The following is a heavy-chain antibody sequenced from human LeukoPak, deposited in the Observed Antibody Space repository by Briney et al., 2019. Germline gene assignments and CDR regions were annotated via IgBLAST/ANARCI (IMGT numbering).Heavy chain of an antibody. J-gene: IGHJ3*02. Sequence: PSETLSLTCAVYGGSFSGYYWSWIRQPPGKGLEWIGEINHSGSTNYNPSLKSRVTISVDTSKNQFSLKLSSVTAADTAVYYCARDKVGTAIAFDIWGQGTMVTVSS. CDR3: ARDKVGTAIAFDI. D-gene: IGHD2-21*02. V-gene: IGHV4-34*01. CDR2: INHSGST. CDR1: GGSFSGYY.